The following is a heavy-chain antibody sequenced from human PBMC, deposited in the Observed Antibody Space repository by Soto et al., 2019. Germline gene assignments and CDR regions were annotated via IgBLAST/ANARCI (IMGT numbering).Heavy chain of an antibody. D-gene: IGHD3-22*01. CDR1: GYTFTSYG. Sequence: QVQLVQSGAEVKKPGASVTVSCNASGYTFTSYGISWVRQAPGQGLEWMGWISAYNGNTNYAQKLQGRVTMTTDTSTSTAYMELRSLRSDDTAVYYCAVLHSSGPTSGALDIWGQGTMVTVSS. CDR2: ISAYNGNT. V-gene: IGHV1-18*01. J-gene: IGHJ3*02. CDR3: AVLHSSGPTSGALDI.